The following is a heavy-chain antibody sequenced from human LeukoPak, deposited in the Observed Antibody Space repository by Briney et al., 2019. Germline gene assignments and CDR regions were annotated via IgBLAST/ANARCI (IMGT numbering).Heavy chain of an antibody. V-gene: IGHV4-39*07. CDR3: AKYPRGYFDY. D-gene: IGHD2-2*02. CDR1: GGSISSSSYY. Sequence: SETLSLTCTVSGGSISSSSYYWGWIRQPPGKGLEWIGSIYYSGSTYYNPSLKGRVTISVDTSKNQFSLKLSPVTAADTAVYSCAKYPRGYFDYWGQGTLVTVSS. J-gene: IGHJ4*02. CDR2: IYYSGST.